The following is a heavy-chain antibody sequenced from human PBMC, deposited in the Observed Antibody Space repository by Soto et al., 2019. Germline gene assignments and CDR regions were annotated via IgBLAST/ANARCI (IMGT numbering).Heavy chain of an antibody. D-gene: IGHD3-10*01. J-gene: IGHJ4*02. Sequence: SETLXLTCTVSGGSISSYYWXXXRXXXGKGREWIGYIYYSGSTNYNPSLKSRVTISVDTSKNQFSLKLSSVTAADTAVYYCASSYYYGSGSYCFDYWGQGTLVTVSS. V-gene: IGHV4-59*08. CDR1: GGSISSYY. CDR3: ASSYYYGSGSYCFDY. CDR2: IYYSGST.